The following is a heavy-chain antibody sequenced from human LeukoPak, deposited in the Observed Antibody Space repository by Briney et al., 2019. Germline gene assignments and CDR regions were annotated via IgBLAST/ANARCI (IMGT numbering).Heavy chain of an antibody. CDR2: ISTSGGT. V-gene: IGHV4-4*07. Sequence: PWETLSLTCTVSGGSISSYSRSWIRQPPGKGLEWIGRISTSGGTNYNPFLKSRVTMSVDTSKNQFSLKLSSVTAADTAVYYCAREQTNIDPWGQGTLVTVSS. CDR3: AREQTNIDP. J-gene: IGHJ5*02. CDR1: GGSISSYS.